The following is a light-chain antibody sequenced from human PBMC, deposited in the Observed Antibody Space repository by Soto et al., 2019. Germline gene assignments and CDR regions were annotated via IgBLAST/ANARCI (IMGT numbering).Light chain of an antibody. CDR2: DAS. Sequence: EIVLTQSPATLSLSPGERATLSCRASQSVSNNLAWYQQKPGQAPRLLIYDASSRATGIPARFSGSASGTDFTLTISSLEPEDFAVYYCQQRGDWPRTFGQGT. V-gene: IGKV3-11*01. CDR3: QQRGDWPRT. J-gene: IGKJ1*01. CDR1: QSVSNN.